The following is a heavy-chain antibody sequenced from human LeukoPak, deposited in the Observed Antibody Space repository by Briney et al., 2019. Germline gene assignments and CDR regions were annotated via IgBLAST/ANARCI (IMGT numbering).Heavy chain of an antibody. J-gene: IGHJ4*02. V-gene: IGHV3-23*01. CDR1: GFTFSASA. D-gene: IGHD2-8*02. CDR3: AKEAYGLLVY. CDR2: ITGSGGST. Sequence: PGGSLRLSCAASGFTFSASAMSWVRQAPGKGLEWVSAITGSGGSTYYADSVKGRFTISRDDSRNTLYLQMSSLRAGDTALYYCAKEAYGLLVYWGQGTLVTVSS.